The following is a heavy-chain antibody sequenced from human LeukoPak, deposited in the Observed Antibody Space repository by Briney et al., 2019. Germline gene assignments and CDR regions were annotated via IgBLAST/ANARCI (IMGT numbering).Heavy chain of an antibody. V-gene: IGHV3-7*01. Sequence: PGGSLRLSCAASGFTFSSYWMSWVRQAPGKGLEWVANIKQDGSEKYYVDSVKGRFTISRDNAKNSLYLQMNSLRAEDTAVYYCARDVLSGYDTALIHWGQGTLVTVSS. CDR1: GFTFSSYW. CDR3: ARDVLSGYDTALIH. J-gene: IGHJ4*02. D-gene: IGHD5-12*01. CDR2: IKQDGSEK.